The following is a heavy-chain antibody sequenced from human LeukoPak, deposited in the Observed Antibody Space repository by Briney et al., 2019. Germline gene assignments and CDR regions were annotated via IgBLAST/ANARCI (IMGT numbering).Heavy chain of an antibody. D-gene: IGHD6-19*01. J-gene: IGHJ4*02. CDR3: ATDRYSSGWYDY. V-gene: IGHV1-24*01. CDR1: GYTLTELS. Sequence: ASVKVSCKVSGYTLTELSMHWVRQAPGKGLEWMGGFDPEDGETIYAQKFQGRVTMTEDTSTDTAYMELSSLRSEDTAVYYCATDRYSSGWYDYWGQGTLVTVSS. CDR2: FDPEDGET.